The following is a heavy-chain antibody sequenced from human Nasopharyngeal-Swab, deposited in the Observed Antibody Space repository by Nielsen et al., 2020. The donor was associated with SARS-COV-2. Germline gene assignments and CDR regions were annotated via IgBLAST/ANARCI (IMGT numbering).Heavy chain of an antibody. D-gene: IGHD3-10*01. CDR3: AREYMVRGNQEPFDP. CDR2: IYYSGST. CDR1: GGSISSGDYY. J-gene: IGHJ5*02. V-gene: IGHV4-30-4*01. Sequence: LRLSCTVSGGSISSGDYYWSWIRQPPGKGLEWIGYIYYSGSTYYNPSLKSRVTISVDTSKNQFSLKLSSVTAADTAVYYCAREYMVRGNQEPFDPWGQGTLVTVSS.